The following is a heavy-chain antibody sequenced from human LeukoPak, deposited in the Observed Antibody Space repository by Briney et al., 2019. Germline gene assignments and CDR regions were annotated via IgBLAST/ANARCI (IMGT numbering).Heavy chain of an antibody. CDR3: ARLTSGSYYAWFDP. J-gene: IGHJ5*02. V-gene: IGHV1-2*02. Sequence: ASVKVSCKASGYTFTGYYMHWVRQAPGQGLEWMGWINPNSDGTNYAQKFQGRVTMTRDTSISTAYMELSRLRSDDTAVYYCARLTSGSYYAWFDPWGQGTLVTVSS. CDR2: INPNSDGT. CDR1: GYTFTGYY. D-gene: IGHD1-26*01.